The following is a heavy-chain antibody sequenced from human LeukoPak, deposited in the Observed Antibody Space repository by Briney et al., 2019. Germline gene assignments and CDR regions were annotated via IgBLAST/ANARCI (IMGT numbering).Heavy chain of an antibody. CDR3: ARGHVTLNPFDY. V-gene: IGHV4-39*07. J-gene: IGHJ4*02. CDR1: GGSISSSSYY. D-gene: IGHD1-14*01. CDR2: IYYSGST. Sequence: SETLSLTCTVSGGSISSSSYYWGWIRQPPGKGLEWIGSIYYSGSTYYNPSLKSRVTISVDTSKNQFSLKLSSVTAADTAVYYCARGHVTLNPFDYWGQGTLVTVSS.